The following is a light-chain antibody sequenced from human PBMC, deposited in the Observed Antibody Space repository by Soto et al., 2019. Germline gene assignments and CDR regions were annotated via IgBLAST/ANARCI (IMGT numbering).Light chain of an antibody. CDR3: QQYNSYSWT. V-gene: IGKV1-5*03. CDR1: QSISSW. Sequence: DIQMTQSPSTLSASVGDRVTITCRASQSISSWLAWYQQKPGKAPKLLIYTASSLESGVPSRFSGCGSGTEFTLTISSLQPDDFATYYCQQYNSYSWTFGQGTKVEIK. CDR2: TAS. J-gene: IGKJ1*01.